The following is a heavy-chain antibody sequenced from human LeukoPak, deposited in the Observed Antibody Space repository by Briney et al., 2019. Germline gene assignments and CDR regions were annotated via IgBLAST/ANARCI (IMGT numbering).Heavy chain of an antibody. CDR3: AKSAGRSSTRPDY. Sequence: GGSLRLSCAASGFTFDDYAMHWVRQAPGKGLEWVSGISWNSGSIGYADSVKGRFTISRDNAKNSLYLQMNSLRAEDTAVYHCAKSAGRSSTRPDYWGQGTLVTVSS. J-gene: IGHJ4*02. CDR2: ISWNSGSI. D-gene: IGHD3-10*01. CDR1: GFTFDDYA. V-gene: IGHV3-9*01.